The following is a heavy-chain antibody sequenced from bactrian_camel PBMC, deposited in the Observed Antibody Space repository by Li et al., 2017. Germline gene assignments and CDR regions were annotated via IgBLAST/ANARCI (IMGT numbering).Heavy chain of an antibody. CDR1: GLTFATYA. Sequence: HVQLVESGGGSVQAGGSLRLSCTASGLTFATYAGAWFRQAPGKEREGVAAIEMDGTLHYGDSIEGRFAISTDDAKETLYLQMNDLKPEDTSMYYCATTAYSDIGGRCHGGSGFRYWGQGTQVTVS. CDR3: ATTAYSDIGGRCHGGSGFRY. J-gene: IGHJ6*01. CDR2: IEMDGTL. D-gene: IGHD1*01. V-gene: IGHV3S63*01.